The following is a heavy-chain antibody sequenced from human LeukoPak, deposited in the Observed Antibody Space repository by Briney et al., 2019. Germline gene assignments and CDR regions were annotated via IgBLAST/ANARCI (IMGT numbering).Heavy chain of an antibody. J-gene: IGHJ4*02. Sequence: SETLSLTCTVSGGSVNSGVYYWSWTRQPPGKGLEYIGYIYYSGSTNYNPSLKSRVTISVDTSKNQFSLRLSSVTAADTAVYYCARGVGAFDYWGQGTLVTVSS. D-gene: IGHD1-26*01. CDR1: GGSVNSGVYY. V-gene: IGHV4-61*08. CDR2: IYYSGST. CDR3: ARGVGAFDY.